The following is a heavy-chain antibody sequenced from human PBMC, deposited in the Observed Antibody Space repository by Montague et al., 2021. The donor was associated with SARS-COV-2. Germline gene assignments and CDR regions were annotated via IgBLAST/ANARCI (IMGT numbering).Heavy chain of an antibody. J-gene: IGHJ4*02. CDR2: IYSSGSI. Sequence: SETLSLTCNVSGGSIRNYYWSWIRQPAGKGLEWIGRIYSSGSINYNPSLKTRITLSVDTSKNQFPLKLSSVTAADRAVYYCVRDQGRSNWNYPDYWGQGTLVTVSS. V-gene: IGHV4-4*07. CDR1: GGSIRNYY. D-gene: IGHD1-20*01. CDR3: VRDQGRSNWNYPDY.